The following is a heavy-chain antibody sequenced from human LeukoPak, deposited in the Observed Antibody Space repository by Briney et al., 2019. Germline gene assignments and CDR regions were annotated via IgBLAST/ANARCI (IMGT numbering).Heavy chain of an antibody. V-gene: IGHV5-51*01. CDR2: IYPGDSDT. J-gene: IGHJ3*02. D-gene: IGHD3-22*01. Sequence: GEPLKISCNGSGYSFTSYWIGWVRQMPGKGLEWMGIIYPGDSDTRYSPSFQGLVTISADTSISTAYLQWSSLKPSDTAMYYCARRLSHYYDSSGFWSDAFDIWGQGTMVTVSS. CDR1: GYSFTSYW. CDR3: ARRLSHYYDSSGFWSDAFDI.